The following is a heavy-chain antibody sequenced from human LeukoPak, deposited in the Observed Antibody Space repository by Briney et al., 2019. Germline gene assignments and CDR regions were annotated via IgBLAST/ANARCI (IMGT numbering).Heavy chain of an antibody. D-gene: IGHD3-10*01. J-gene: IGHJ3*02. CDR2: IYYSGST. CDR3: ASRSLVFPMDAFDI. CDR1: GGSISSYY. V-gene: IGHV4-59*01. Sequence: KASETLSLTCTVSGGSISSYYWSWIRQPPGKGLEWIGYIYYSGSTNYNPSLKSRVTISVDTSKNQFSLKLSSVTAADMAVYYCASRSLVFPMDAFDIWGQGTMVTVSS.